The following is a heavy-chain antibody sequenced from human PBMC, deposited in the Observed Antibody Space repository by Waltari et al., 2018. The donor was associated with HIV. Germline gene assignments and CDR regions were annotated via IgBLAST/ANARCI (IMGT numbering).Heavy chain of an antibody. CDR1: ADFISSYY. V-gene: IGHV4-4*07. CDR3: ASSFAVAGWYYGMDV. J-gene: IGHJ6*02. Sequence: QVQFQESGPGLVTPSETLSLTCTVSADFISSYYWSWIRQPAGKGLEWIGRIYTGGNTKYNPSLESRVSMSVDTSKNHFSLKLNSVTSADTAVYYCASSFAVAGWYYGMDVWGQGTTVTVSS. CDR2: IYTGGNT. D-gene: IGHD6-19*01.